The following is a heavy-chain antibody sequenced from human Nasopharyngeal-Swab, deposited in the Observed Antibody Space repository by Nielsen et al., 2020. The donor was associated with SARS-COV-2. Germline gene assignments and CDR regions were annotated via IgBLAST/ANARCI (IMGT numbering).Heavy chain of an antibody. J-gene: IGHJ3*02. Sequence: GSLRLSCTVSGGSISSYYWSWIRQPPGKGLEWIGYIYYSGSTNYNPSLKSRVTISVDTSKNQFSLKLSSVTAADTAVYYCARDLGAHGGAFDIWGQGTMVTVSS. CDR1: GGSISSYY. V-gene: IGHV4-59*01. D-gene: IGHD2-15*01. CDR2: IYYSGST. CDR3: ARDLGAHGGAFDI.